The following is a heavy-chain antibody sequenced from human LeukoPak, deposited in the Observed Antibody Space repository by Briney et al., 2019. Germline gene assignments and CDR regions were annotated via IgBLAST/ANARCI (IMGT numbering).Heavy chain of an antibody. J-gene: IGHJ5*02. Sequence: ASVKVSCKASGYTFTSYAMNWVRQAPGQGLEWMGWINTNTGNPTYAQGFTGRFVFSLDTSVSTAYLQISSLKAEDTAVYYCARVTVIPEAPMVRGVIIRWFDPWGQGTLVTVSS. CDR1: GYTFTSYA. CDR2: INTNTGNP. D-gene: IGHD3-10*01. CDR3: ARVTVIPEAPMVRGVIIRWFDP. V-gene: IGHV7-4-1*02.